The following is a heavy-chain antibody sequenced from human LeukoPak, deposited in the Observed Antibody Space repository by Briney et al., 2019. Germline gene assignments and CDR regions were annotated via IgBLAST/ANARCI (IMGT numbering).Heavy chain of an antibody. Sequence: SETLSLTCAVYGGSFSGYSWSWIRQPPGKGLEWIGEINHSGSTNYNPSLKSRVTISVDTSKNQFSLKLSSVTAADTAVYYCARARRRYDYVWGSYRQYYFDYWGQGTLVTVSS. CDR2: INHSGST. D-gene: IGHD3-16*02. CDR1: GGSFSGYS. CDR3: ARARRRYDYVWGSYRQYYFDY. J-gene: IGHJ4*02. V-gene: IGHV4-34*01.